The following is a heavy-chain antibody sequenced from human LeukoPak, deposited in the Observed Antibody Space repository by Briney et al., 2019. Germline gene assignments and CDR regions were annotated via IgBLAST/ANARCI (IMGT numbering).Heavy chain of an antibody. CDR1: GFTFSSYA. V-gene: IGHV3-23*01. Sequence: GGSLRLSCAASGFTFSSYAMSWVRQAPGKGLEWASAISGSGGSTYYADSVKGRFTISRDNSKNTLYLQMNSLRAEDTAVYYCAKSGRDYGDDRDYYYYGMDVWGQGTTVTVSS. CDR3: AKSGRDYGDDRDYYYYGMDV. CDR2: ISGSGGST. D-gene: IGHD4-17*01. J-gene: IGHJ6*02.